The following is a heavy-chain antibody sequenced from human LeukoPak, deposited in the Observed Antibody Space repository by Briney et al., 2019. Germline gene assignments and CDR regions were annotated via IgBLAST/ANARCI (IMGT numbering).Heavy chain of an antibody. CDR3: ARSFSTMVRGVIKYGDWFDP. CDR1: GGSFSGYY. V-gene: IGHV4-34*01. J-gene: IGHJ5*02. D-gene: IGHD3-10*01. Sequence: SETLSLTYAVYGGSFSGYYWSWIRQPPGKGLEWIGEINHSGSTNYNPFLKSRVTISVDTSKNQFSLKLSSVTAADTAVYYCARSFSTMVRGVIKYGDWFDPWGQGTLVTVSS. CDR2: INHSGST.